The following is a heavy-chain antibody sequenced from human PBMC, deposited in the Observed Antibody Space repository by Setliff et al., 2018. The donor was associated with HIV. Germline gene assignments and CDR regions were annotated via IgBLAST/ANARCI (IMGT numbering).Heavy chain of an antibody. CDR3: ARDLHANYHVVEI. CDR2: ISYSGST. D-gene: IGHD3-10*01. Sequence: SETLSLTCSVSGGSISNYYWSWIRQPPGEGLEWIGYISYSGSTTYNPSLKSRVTISLDTSKNQFSLKVNSVTAADTAVYFCARDLHANYHVVEIWGPGTKVTVSS. J-gene: IGHJ3*02. CDR1: GGSISNYY. V-gene: IGHV4-59*01.